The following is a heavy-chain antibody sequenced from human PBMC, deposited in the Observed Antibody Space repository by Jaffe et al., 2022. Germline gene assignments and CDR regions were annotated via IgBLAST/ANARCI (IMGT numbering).Heavy chain of an antibody. CDR2: ISAYNGNT. D-gene: IGHD3-3*01. J-gene: IGHJ6*03. V-gene: IGHV1-18*01. CDR1: GYTFTSYG. Sequence: QVQLVQSGAEVKKPGASVKVSCKASGYTFTSYGISWVRQAPGQGLEWMGWISAYNGNTNYAQKLQGRVTMTTDTSTSTAYMELRSLRSDDTAVYYCARDRFLEWLLSNYYYMDVWGKGTTVTVSS. CDR3: ARDRFLEWLLSNYYYMDV.